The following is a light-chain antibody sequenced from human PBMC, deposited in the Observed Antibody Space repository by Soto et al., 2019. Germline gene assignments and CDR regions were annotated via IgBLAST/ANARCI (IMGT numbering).Light chain of an antibody. CDR2: AAS. CDR3: QQYNSYSVT. V-gene: IGKV1-39*01. Sequence: DIQMTQSPSSLSASVGDRVTITCRASQSISGYLNWYQQKPGKAPNLLIYAASSLQSGVPSRFSGSGSGTDFTLTISSLQPDDFATYYCQQYNSYSVTFGQGTKVDIK. J-gene: IGKJ1*01. CDR1: QSISGY.